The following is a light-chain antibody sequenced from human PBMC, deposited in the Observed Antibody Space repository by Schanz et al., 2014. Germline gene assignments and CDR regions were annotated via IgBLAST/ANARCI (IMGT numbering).Light chain of an antibody. CDR2: AAS. CDR3: QQYNSYSRT. CDR1: QSVSSN. J-gene: IGKJ1*01. Sequence: DIVLTQSPGTLSLSPGERATLSCRASQSVSSNLAWYQQKPGQAPRLLIYAASSRATGIPDRFSGSGSGTEFTLTISSLQPDDLATYYCQQYNSYSRTFGQGTKVEIK. V-gene: IGKV3D-15*01.